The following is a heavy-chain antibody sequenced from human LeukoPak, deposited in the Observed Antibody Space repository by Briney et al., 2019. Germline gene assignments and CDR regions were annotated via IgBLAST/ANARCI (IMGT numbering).Heavy chain of an antibody. J-gene: IGHJ6*02. CDR2: ISWHSGNI. CDR3: AKDGGPKTPGHCSTTTCYYYFGMDV. V-gene: IGHV3-9*01. D-gene: IGHD2-2*01. CDR1: GFTFDDYA. Sequence: PGRSLRLSCAASGFTFDDYAMHWVRQAPGKGLEWVSTISWHSGNIVYADSVKGRFTISRDSAKSSLYLQMNSLRAKDTALYYCAKDGGPKTPGHCSTTTCYYYFGMDVWGQGTTVTVSS.